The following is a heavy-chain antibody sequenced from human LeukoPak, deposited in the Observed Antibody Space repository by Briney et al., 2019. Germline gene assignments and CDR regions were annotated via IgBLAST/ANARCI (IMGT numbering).Heavy chain of an antibody. D-gene: IGHD2-2*01. Sequence: GGSLRLSCAASGFTFSSYSMHWVRQATGKGLEWVSAIGTAGDTYYPGSVKGRFTISRENAKNSLYLQMNSLRAGDTAVYYCARGSTSLDAFDIWGQGTMVTVSS. CDR2: IGTAGDT. V-gene: IGHV3-13*01. CDR3: ARGSTSLDAFDI. J-gene: IGHJ3*02. CDR1: GFTFSSYS.